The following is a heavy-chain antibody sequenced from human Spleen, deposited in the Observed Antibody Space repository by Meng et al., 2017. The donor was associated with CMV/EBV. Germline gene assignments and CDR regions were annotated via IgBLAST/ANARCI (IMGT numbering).Heavy chain of an antibody. CDR1: IFTQYW. CDR2: IYPGDSDT. CDR3: ARHGGYCSNGVCVDWFDP. V-gene: IGHV5-51*01. Sequence: IFTQYWIGWVRQMPGKGLEWMGIIYPGDSDTRYSPSFQGQVTISVDKSISTAFLQWSSLKASDTAMYYCARHGGYCSNGVCVDWFDPWGQGTLVTVSS. D-gene: IGHD2-8*01. J-gene: IGHJ5*02.